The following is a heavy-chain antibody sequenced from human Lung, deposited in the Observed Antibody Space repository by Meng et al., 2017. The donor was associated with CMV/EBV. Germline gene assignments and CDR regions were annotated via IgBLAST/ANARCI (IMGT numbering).Heavy chain of an antibody. V-gene: IGHV3-21*06. J-gene: IGHJ4*02. Sequence: SGFTFRHYSMNWVRQAPGKGLEWVSSISSSSDSLDYADSLKGRFTISRDNAKNSLYLQMNSLRAEDTAVYYCARDWGYFDSNTHDYWGQGTLVTVSS. CDR2: ISSSSDSL. CDR3: ARDWGYFDSNTHDY. CDR1: GFTFRHYS. D-gene: IGHD3-22*01.